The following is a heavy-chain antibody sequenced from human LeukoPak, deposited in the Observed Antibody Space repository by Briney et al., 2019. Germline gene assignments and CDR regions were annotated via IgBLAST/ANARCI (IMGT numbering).Heavy chain of an antibody. CDR1: GYRFTSYW. Sequence: GESLRISFKGSGYRFTSYWISWVRPMPGKGVGWMGRIDPSDSYTNYSPSFQGHVTISADKSTGTAYLQWSSLKASDTAMYYCATARASLTSFDYWGQGTLVTVSS. CDR3: ATARASLTSFDY. V-gene: IGHV5-10-1*01. CDR2: IDPSDSYT. D-gene: IGHD3-16*01. J-gene: IGHJ4*02.